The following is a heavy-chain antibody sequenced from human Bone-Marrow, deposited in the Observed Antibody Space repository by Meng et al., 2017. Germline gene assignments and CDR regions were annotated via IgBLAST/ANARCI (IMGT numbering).Heavy chain of an antibody. Sequence: GSLRLSCAVYGGSFSRYYWTWIRQPPGKGLEWIGEIYHSGGTNYNPSLKSRVSISVDTSKNQFSLKLSSVTAADTAVYYCARGEGRQQLIRRPRFDPWGQGTLVTVSS. D-gene: IGHD6-13*01. V-gene: IGHV4-34*01. J-gene: IGHJ5*02. CDR2: IYHSGGT. CDR1: GGSFSRYY. CDR3: ARGEGRQQLIRRPRFDP.